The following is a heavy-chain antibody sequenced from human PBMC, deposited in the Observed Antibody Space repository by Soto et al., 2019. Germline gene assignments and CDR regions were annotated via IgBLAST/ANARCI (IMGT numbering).Heavy chain of an antibody. CDR1: GGPISSGDCY. CDR2: KHYRGTT. Sequence: SETLSLLCTVSGGPISSGDCYWGWIRQPPGKGLEWIGYKHYRGTTYSDPSLKGQETLSVDRSKNQSSLKVSSVTAADTGVDYSARGLIQLWPHCHYGKEVCGEGTTVTVSS. V-gene: IGHV4-30-4*01. CDR3: ARGLIQLWPHCHYGKEV. D-gene: IGHD5-18*01. J-gene: IGHJ6*04.